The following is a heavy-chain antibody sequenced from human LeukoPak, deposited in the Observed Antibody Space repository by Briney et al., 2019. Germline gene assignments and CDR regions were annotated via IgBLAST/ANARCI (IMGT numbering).Heavy chain of an antibody. CDR1: GYTFTSYG. Sequence: GSVKVSCKASGYTFTSYGISWVRQAPGQGLEWMGWISAYNGNTNYAQKLQGRVTMTTDTSTSTAYMELRSLRSDDTAVYYCARDRGIVVFGVVDYYYYYMDVWGKGTTVTVSS. CDR2: ISAYNGNT. J-gene: IGHJ6*03. V-gene: IGHV1-18*01. CDR3: ARDRGIVVFGVVDYYYYYMDV. D-gene: IGHD3-3*01.